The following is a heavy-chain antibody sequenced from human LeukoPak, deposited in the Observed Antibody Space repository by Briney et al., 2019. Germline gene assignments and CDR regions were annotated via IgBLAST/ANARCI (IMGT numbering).Heavy chain of an antibody. Sequence: GGSLRLSCAASGFTFSSFCMSWVRQAPGKGLEWVANINQDGSEKHYVDSVKGRFTISRDNAKNSLYLQMNSLRAEDTAVYYCARDRGYSYGYDLDYWGQGTLVTVSS. CDR2: INQDGSEK. J-gene: IGHJ4*02. D-gene: IGHD5-18*01. V-gene: IGHV3-7*01. CDR1: GFTFSSFC. CDR3: ARDRGYSYGYDLDY.